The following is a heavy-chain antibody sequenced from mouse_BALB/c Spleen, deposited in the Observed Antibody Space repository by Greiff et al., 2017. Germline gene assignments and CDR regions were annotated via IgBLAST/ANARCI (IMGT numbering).Heavy chain of an antibody. CDR3: ARDYYGYDSDY. CDR2: IYPGDGDT. CDR1: GYTFTSYW. D-gene: IGHD2-2*01. J-gene: IGHJ2*01. V-gene: IGHV1-87*01. Sequence: QVQLQQSGAELVRPGASVKLSCKASGYTFTSYWMPWVKQRPGQGLEWIGAIYPGDGDTRYTQKFKGKATLTADKSSSTAYMQLSSLASEDSAVYYCARDYYGYDSDYGGQGTTLTVSS.